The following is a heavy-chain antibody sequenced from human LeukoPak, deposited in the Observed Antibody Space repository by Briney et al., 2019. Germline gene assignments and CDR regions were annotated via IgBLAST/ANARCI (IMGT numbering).Heavy chain of an antibody. Sequence: PSETLSLTCTVSGGYISSRSYYWSWIRQPPGKGLEWIGEINHSGSTNYKVSLKSRVTISVDTSKNQFSLKLSSVTAADTAFYYCARGDYDSSGPKDAFDIWGQGTMVTVSS. CDR1: GGYISSRSYY. CDR3: ARGDYDSSGPKDAFDI. D-gene: IGHD3-22*01. V-gene: IGHV4-39*07. J-gene: IGHJ3*02. CDR2: INHSGST.